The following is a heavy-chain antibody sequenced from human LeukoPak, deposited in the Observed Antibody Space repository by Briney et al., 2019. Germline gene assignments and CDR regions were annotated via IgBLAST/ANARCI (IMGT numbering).Heavy chain of an antibody. V-gene: IGHV3-23*01. CDR2: ISGSGGST. Sequence: PGGSLRLSCAASGFTFSSYAMSWVRQAPGKGLEWGSAISGSGGSTYYADSVKGRFTISRDNSKNTLYLQMNSLRAEDTAVYYCAKWGRRSDYVWGSYRSPDYWGQGTLVTVSS. CDR3: AKWGRRSDYVWGSYRSPDY. D-gene: IGHD3-16*02. CDR1: GFTFSSYA. J-gene: IGHJ4*02.